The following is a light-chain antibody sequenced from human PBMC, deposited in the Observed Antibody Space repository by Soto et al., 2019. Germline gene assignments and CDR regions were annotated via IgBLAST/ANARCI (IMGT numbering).Light chain of an antibody. Sequence: DIQMTQSPSTLSASVGDRVTITCRASQSFNTWMAWYQQKPGKAPKLLIFEASTLGSGVPARFSGSGSGTEFTLTISSLQPEDFATYYCQQYNSFSLTFGGGTRVEVK. CDR2: EAS. V-gene: IGKV1-5*01. CDR1: QSFNTW. J-gene: IGKJ4*01. CDR3: QQYNSFSLT.